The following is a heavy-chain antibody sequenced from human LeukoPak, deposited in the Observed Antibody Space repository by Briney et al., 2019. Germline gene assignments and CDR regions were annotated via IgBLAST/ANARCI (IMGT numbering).Heavy chain of an antibody. CDR2: ISYDGSNK. V-gene: IGHV3-30*01. CDR1: GFTFSSYA. J-gene: IGHJ3*02. CDR3: ARERYSSMAFDI. Sequence: GGSLRLSCAASGFTFSSYAMHWVRQAPGKGLEWVAVISYDGSNKYYADSVKGRFTISRDNSKNTLYLQMNSLRAEDTAVYYCARERYSSMAFDIWGQGTMVTVSS. D-gene: IGHD6-19*01.